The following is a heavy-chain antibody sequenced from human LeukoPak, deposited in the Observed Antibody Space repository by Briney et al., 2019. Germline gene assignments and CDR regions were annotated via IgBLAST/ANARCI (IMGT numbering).Heavy chain of an antibody. J-gene: IGHJ4*02. CDR3: ARDGVDYSFDY. CDR1: GFTVSSNY. D-gene: IGHD4-11*01. V-gene: IGHV3-53*01. CDR2: IYSGGGGST. Sequence: GGSLRLSCAASGFTVSSNYMNWVRQAPGKGLEWVSVIYSGGGGSTYYADSEKGRFTISRDNSKNTLYLQMNSLRAEDTAVYYCARDGVDYSFDYWGQGTLATVSS.